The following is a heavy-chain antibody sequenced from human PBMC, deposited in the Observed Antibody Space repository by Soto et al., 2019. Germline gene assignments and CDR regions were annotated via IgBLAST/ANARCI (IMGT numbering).Heavy chain of an antibody. CDR2: ISGSSGST. CDR3: AKDILVVPAASDAFDF. V-gene: IGHV3-23*01. J-gene: IGHJ3*01. D-gene: IGHD2-2*01. CDR1: GFTFSSYA. Sequence: EVQLLESGGGSVQPGGSLRLSCATSGFTFSSYAMSWVRQAPGKGLEWVSTISGSSGSTYYADSVKGRFTISRDNSKNTLYLQMNSLSAEDTALYYCAKDILVVPAASDAFDFWGEGTMATVSS.